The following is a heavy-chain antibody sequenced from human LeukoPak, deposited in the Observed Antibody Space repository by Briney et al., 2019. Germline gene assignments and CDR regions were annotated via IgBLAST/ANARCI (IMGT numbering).Heavy chain of an antibody. D-gene: IGHD3-22*01. CDR1: GFTFSSYS. CDR3: ARELVTLDPVSYDSSGPWAFDI. J-gene: IGHJ3*02. V-gene: IGHV3-21*01. CDR2: ISSSSSYI. Sequence: GGSLRLSCAASGFTFSSYSMNWVRQAPGKGLEWVSSISSSSSYIYYADSVKGRFTISRDNAKNSLYLQMNSLRAEDTAVYYCARELVTLDPVSYDSSGPWAFDIWGQGTMVTVSS.